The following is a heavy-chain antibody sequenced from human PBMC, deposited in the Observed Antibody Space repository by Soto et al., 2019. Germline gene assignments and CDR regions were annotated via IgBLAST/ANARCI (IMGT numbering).Heavy chain of an antibody. Sequence: EVQLVESGGGLVQPGGSLRLSCAASGFTFSSYWMSWVRQAPGKGLEWVANIKQDGSEKYYVDSVKGRFTISRDNAKNSLYLQMHSLRAEDTAVYYCAREPYCSSTSCFLRDWGQGTLVTVSS. V-gene: IGHV3-7*01. J-gene: IGHJ4*02. CDR3: AREPYCSSTSCFLRD. CDR2: IKQDGSEK. D-gene: IGHD2-2*01. CDR1: GFTFSSYW.